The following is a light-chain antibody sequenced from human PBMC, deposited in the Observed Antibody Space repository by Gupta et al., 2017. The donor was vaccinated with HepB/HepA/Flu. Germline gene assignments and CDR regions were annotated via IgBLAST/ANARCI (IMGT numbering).Light chain of an antibody. J-gene: IGKJ4*01. V-gene: IGKV4-1*01. Sequence: DVVMNQSPHSLALSLGARATINCKSRQNSLSRSNNKNYLAWYQQKAGQPPKVLIYWASTRESGVPDRFSGRGSATDFTLTISSLQAEDVAIYYCLQDVSSPLIFGAGTKVEI. CDR3: LQDVSSPLI. CDR1: QNSLSRSNNKNY. CDR2: WAS.